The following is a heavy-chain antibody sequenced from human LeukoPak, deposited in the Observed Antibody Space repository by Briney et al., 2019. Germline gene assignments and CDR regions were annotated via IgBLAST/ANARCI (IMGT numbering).Heavy chain of an antibody. CDR3: AKDPPLTATSYYFDY. J-gene: IGHJ4*02. Sequence: PGGSLRLSCAASGFTFSSYAMSWVRQAPGKGLEWVSGISGSGAYTYYADSVKGRFTISRDSSKNTLYLQMNSLRAEDTAVYYCAKDPPLTATSYYFDYWGQGTLVTVSS. CDR1: GFTFSSYA. CDR2: ISGSGAYT. V-gene: IGHV3-23*01. D-gene: IGHD2-21*02.